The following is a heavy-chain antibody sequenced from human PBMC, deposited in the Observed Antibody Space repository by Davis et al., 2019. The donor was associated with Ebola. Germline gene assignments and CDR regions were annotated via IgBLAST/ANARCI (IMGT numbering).Heavy chain of an antibody. D-gene: IGHD5-12*01. V-gene: IGHV6-1*01. Sequence: HSQTLSLTCAIPGDSVSINSGGWNWIRQSPSRGLEWLGRTYYTSKWNNDYAVSMKSRITINADTAKNQYSMQLNSVTPEDTAVYYCARGWLRTGFDYWGQGILVTVSS. CDR1: GDSVSINSGG. J-gene: IGHJ4*02. CDR2: TYYTSKWNN. CDR3: ARGWLRTGFDY.